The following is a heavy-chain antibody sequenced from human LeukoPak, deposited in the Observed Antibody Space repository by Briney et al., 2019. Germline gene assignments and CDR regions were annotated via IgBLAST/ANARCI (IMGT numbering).Heavy chain of an antibody. CDR3: VRALGESGSYGLVDY. CDR1: GYTFTSYG. Sequence: ASVKVSCKASGYTFTSYGISWVRQAPGQGLEWMGWISAYNGNTNYAQKLQGRVTMTTDTSTSTAYMELRSLRSDDTAVYYCVRALGESGSYGLVDYWGQGTLVTVSS. D-gene: IGHD1-26*01. J-gene: IGHJ4*02. CDR2: ISAYNGNT. V-gene: IGHV1-18*01.